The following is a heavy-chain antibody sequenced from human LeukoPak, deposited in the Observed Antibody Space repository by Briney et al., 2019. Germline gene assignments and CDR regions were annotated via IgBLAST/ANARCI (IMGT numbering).Heavy chain of an antibody. Sequence: PSETLSLTCTVSGGSISSYYWSWIRQPPGKGLEWIGYIYTSGSTNYNPSLKSRVTISVDTSKNQFSLKLSSVTAADTAVYYCARHVLPYSSSWYNWFDPWGQGTLVTVSS. J-gene: IGHJ5*02. V-gene: IGHV4-4*09. CDR3: ARHVLPYSSSWYNWFDP. CDR2: IYTSGST. CDR1: GGSISSYY. D-gene: IGHD6-13*01.